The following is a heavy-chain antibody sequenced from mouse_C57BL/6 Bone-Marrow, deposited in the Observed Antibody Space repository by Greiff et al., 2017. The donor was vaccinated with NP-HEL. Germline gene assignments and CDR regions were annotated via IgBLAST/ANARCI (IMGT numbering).Heavy chain of an antibody. D-gene: IGHD2-2*01. J-gene: IGHJ3*01. CDR1: GFTFSSYG. Sequence: VQLKESGGDLVKPGGSLKLSCAASGFTFSSYGMSWVRQTPDKRLEWVATISSGGSYTYYPDSVKGRFTISRDNAKNTLYLQMSSLKSEDTAMYYCARQENGYLFAYWGQGTLVTVSA. CDR3: ARQENGYLFAY. CDR2: ISSGGSYT. V-gene: IGHV5-6*01.